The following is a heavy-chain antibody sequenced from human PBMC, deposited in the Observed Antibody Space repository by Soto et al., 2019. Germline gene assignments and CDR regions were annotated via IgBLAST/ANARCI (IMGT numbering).Heavy chain of an antibody. D-gene: IGHD6-19*01. J-gene: IGHJ4*02. CDR3: ATSGSGWYLF. Sequence: QVQLVQSGAEVKKPGASVKVSCKVSGYTFTSYDINWVRQATGQGLEWMRWMNPNNGNTGFAQKFQGRITMTRNTSISTAYIELSSLRSEDTAVYYCATSGSGWYLFWGQGTLVTVSS. CDR1: GYTFTSYD. CDR2: MNPNNGNT. V-gene: IGHV1-8*01.